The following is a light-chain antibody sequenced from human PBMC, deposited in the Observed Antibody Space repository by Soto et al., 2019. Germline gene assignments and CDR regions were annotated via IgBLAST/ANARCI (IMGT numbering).Light chain of an antibody. V-gene: IGLV2-14*03. CDR1: SSDVGTYEY. Sequence: QSVLTQPASVSGSPGQSITISCTGTSSDVGTYEYVSWYQHHPGKAPKLMIYDVSNRPSGVSYRFSGSKSGNTASLTISGLQAEDEADYYCSSYASNGDVLFGGGTKLTVL. J-gene: IGLJ2*01. CDR3: SSYASNGDVL. CDR2: DVS.